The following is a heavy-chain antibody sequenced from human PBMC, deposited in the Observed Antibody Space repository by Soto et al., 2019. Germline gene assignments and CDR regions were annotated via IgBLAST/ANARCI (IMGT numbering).Heavy chain of an antibody. CDR2: IYYSGST. V-gene: IGHV4-30-4*01. CDR3: ATAPGNWFDP. CDR1: GASINNADKY. Sequence: QVQLQESAPGLVKPSQTLSVTCTVSGASINNADKYWGWLRQPPGKGLELIGYIYYSGSTYYNPSLKRRVTISLDTSKTQFSLKLTSVTAPATAVYYFATAPGNWFDPWGHGTLVTVAS. J-gene: IGHJ5*02.